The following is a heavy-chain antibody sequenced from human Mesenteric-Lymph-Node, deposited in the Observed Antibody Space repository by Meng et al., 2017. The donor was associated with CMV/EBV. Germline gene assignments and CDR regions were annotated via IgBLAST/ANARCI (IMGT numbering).Heavy chain of an antibody. D-gene: IGHD5-24*01. J-gene: IGHJ6*02. CDR3: ARDGEMAVHYYYYGMDV. CDR1: GGTFSSYA. V-gene: IGHV1-69*05. CDR2: IIPIFGTA. Sequence: SVKDSCKASGGTFSSYAISWVRQAPGQGLEWMGGIIPIFGTANYAQKFQGRVTITTDESTSTAYMELSSLRSEDTAVYYCARDGEMAVHYYYYGMDVWGQGTTVTVSS.